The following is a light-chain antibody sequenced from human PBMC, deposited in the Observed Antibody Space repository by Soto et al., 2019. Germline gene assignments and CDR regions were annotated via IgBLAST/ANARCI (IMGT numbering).Light chain of an antibody. Sequence: QCLLTQPASVSGSPGQSITISCTGTISDVGAYNFVSWYQQHPGKAPKLIFYEVSNRPPGLSDRFSGSKSGTTASLTISGLQAQDAADYFSSSYTTNKTLLFGGGTK. CDR1: ISDVGAYNF. J-gene: IGLJ2*01. V-gene: IGLV2-14*01. CDR2: EVS. CDR3: SSYTTNKTLL.